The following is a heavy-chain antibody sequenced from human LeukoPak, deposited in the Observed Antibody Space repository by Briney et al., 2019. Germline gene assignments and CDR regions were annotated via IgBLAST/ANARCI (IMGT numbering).Heavy chain of an antibody. CDR2: ISSSSYI. CDR3: ARGGAAAGIAFDY. CDR1: GFTFSSYS. J-gene: IGHJ4*02. D-gene: IGHD6-13*01. Sequence: GGSLRLFCAASGFTFSSYSMNWVRQAPGKGLEWVSSISSSSYIYYADSVKGRFTISRDNANNSLYMQMNSMRAEDTAVYYCARGGAAAGIAFDYWCQGTLV. V-gene: IGHV3-21*01.